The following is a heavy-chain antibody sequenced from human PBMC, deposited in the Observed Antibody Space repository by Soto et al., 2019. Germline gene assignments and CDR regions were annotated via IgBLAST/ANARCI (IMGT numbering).Heavy chain of an antibody. CDR3: ARGVGSSWYSYYSGMDV. V-gene: IGHV4-34*01. D-gene: IGHD6-13*01. J-gene: IGHJ6*02. CDR2: INHSGST. Sequence: QVQLQQWGAGLLKPSETLSLTCAVYGGSFSGYYWSWIRQPPGKGLEWIGEINHSGSTNYNPSLKSRVTISVDKSKNQFSLKLSSVTAADTAVYYCARGVGSSWYSYYSGMDVWGQGTTVTVSS. CDR1: GGSFSGYY.